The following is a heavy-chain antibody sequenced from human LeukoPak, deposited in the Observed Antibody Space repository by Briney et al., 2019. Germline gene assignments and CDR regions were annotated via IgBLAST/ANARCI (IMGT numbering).Heavy chain of an antibody. CDR2: IYTSGST. CDR1: GGSISSYY. D-gene: IGHD4-17*01. CDR3: ARVDSYGDYFDY. J-gene: IGHJ4*02. Sequence: PSETLSLTCTVSGGSISSYYWSWIRRPAGKGLEWIGCIYTSGSTNYNPSLKSRVTMSVDTSKNQFSLKLSSVTAADTAVYYCARVDSYGDYFDYWGQGTLVTVSS. V-gene: IGHV4-4*07.